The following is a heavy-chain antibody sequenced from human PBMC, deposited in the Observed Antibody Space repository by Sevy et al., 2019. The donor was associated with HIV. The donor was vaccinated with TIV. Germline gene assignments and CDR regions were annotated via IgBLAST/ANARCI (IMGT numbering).Heavy chain of an antibody. Sequence: SETLSLTCTVSGYSISSGYYWGWILQSPGKGLEGIGSFYLGGSTSYNPSLKSRVTISPDSSKNQFSLQLNSVTAAATAVYFCVRLVTAVVYYFDYWGQGTLVTVSS. CDR1: GYSISSGYY. CDR3: VRLVTAVVYYFDY. V-gene: IGHV4-38-2*02. CDR2: FYLGGST. J-gene: IGHJ4*02. D-gene: IGHD5-18*01.